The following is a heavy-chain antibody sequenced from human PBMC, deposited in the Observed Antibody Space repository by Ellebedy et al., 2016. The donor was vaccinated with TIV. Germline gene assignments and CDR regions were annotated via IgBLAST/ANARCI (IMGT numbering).Heavy chain of an antibody. CDR3: ARDRGAASFDP. V-gene: IGHV4-38-2*02. CDR2: VYHSGTT. J-gene: IGHJ5*02. Sequence: MPSETLSLTCTVPGYSISSGYFWGWIRQPPGKGLEWIGSVYHSGTTYYNPSLKSRVTISVDTSKNQFSLKLRSVTAADTAVYYCARDRGAASFDPWGQGALVTVSS. D-gene: IGHD6-25*01. CDR1: GYSISSGYF.